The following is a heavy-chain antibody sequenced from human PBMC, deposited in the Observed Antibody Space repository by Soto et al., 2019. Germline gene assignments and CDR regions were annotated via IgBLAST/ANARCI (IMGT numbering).Heavy chain of an antibody. V-gene: IGHV4-4*02. CDR3: AGQWSAGYGAFDP. CDR1: GGSVNNDKW. J-gene: IGHJ5*02. Sequence: QVQLQESGPGLVKPSGTLSLTCAVSGGSVNNDKWWSWVRQPPGKGLEWIGEIHSSGITNYNPSLTSRASIFVDKFKNQFSVKLTSVTAADTAVYFCAGQWSAGYGAFDPWGQGTLVTVSS. D-gene: IGHD3-9*01. CDR2: IHSSGIT.